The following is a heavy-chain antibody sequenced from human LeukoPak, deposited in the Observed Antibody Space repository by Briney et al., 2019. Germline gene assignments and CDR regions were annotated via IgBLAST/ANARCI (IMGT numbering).Heavy chain of an antibody. CDR1: GFTFSSYT. Sequence: GGPLRLSCVASGFTFSSYTMNWVRQAPGKGLEWVSSISSSSSYIYYADSVKGRFTISRDNAKDSLYLQMNSLRAEDTAVYYCASRSLIAAAGWGNFDYWGQGTLVTVSS. CDR3: ASRSLIAAAGWGNFDY. CDR2: ISSSSSYI. J-gene: IGHJ4*02. V-gene: IGHV3-21*01. D-gene: IGHD6-13*01.